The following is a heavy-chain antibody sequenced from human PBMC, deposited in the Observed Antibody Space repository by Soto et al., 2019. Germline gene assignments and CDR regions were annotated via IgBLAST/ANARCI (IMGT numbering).Heavy chain of an antibody. Sequence: ASVKVSCKASGYTFTSYAMHWVRQAPGQRLEWMEWINAGNGNTKYSQKFQGRVTITRDTSASTAYMELSSLRSEDTAVYYCARGLNGYLHYFDYWGQGTLVTVSS. J-gene: IGHJ4*02. CDR2: INAGNGNT. CDR3: ARGLNGYLHYFDY. CDR1: GYTFTSYA. V-gene: IGHV1-3*01. D-gene: IGHD5-18*01.